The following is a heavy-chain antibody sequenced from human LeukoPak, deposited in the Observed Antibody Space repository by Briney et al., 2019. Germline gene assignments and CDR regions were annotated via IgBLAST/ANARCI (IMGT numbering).Heavy chain of an antibody. CDR3: ARSSHGSFDI. CDR2: IKQDRSAK. J-gene: IGHJ3*02. CDR1: GFTLSSYW. Sequence: PGGSLRLSCVGSGFTLSSYWMSWVSQAPGKGLEWVANIKQDRSAKYYADSVKGRFTISIDNAKNSVYLQMNSLRAEDTAVYYCARSSHGSFDIWGQGTMVTVSS. V-gene: IGHV3-7*04.